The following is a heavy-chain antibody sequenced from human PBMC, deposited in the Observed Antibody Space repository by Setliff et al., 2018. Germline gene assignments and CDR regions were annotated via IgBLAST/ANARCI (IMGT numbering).Heavy chain of an antibody. CDR3: ASRNSDGGPEYFQH. CDR2: VHSNVGT. V-gene: IGHV4-4*07. D-gene: IGHD1-26*01. Sequence: SETLSLTCTVSGGSINNYYWSWIRQPAGKGLEWIGRVHSNVGTNFNPSLKSRVTMSVDASRDQISLKLMSVTAADTAVYYCASRNSDGGPEYFQHWGQGALVTVSS. J-gene: IGHJ1*01. CDR1: GGSINNYY.